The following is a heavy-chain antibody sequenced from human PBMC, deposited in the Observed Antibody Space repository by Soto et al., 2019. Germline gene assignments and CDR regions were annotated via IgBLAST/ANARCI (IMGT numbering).Heavy chain of an antibody. V-gene: IGHV5-51*01. D-gene: IGHD1-20*01. CDR3: ARYNWNGDIYYYGKDX. J-gene: IGHJ6*02. CDR1: GYSFTSYW. Sequence: PGASLKISCKGFGYSFTSYWIGWVRQMPGKGLEWMGIIYPGDSDTRYSPSFQGQVTISADKSISTAYLQWSSLKASDTAMYYCARYNWNGDIYYYGKDXWGQGTTVTVSS. CDR2: IYPGDSDT.